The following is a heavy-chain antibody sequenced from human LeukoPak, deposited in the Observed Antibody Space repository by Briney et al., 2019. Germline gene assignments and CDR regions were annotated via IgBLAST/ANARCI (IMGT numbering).Heavy chain of an antibody. D-gene: IGHD6-19*01. J-gene: IGHJ5*02. CDR2: MYYSGST. Sequence: SETLSLTCTVAGGSIRSGSYYWVCIRQPPGKGLEWIGSMYYSGSTYYNLSLKSRVTISVDTSKNQFSLKLSSVTAADTAVYYCARQGGSADWFGPWGQGTLVTVSS. V-gene: IGHV4-39*01. CDR1: GGSIRSGSYY. CDR3: ARQGGSADWFGP.